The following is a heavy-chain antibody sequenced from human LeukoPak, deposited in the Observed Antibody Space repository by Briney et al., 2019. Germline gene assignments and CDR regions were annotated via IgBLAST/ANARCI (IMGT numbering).Heavy chain of an antibody. D-gene: IGHD3-10*01. CDR1: GASINSGSNY. Sequence: SETLSLTCRVSGASINSGSNYWGWIRQPPGKTLEWIGSIYSSGSTYYNPSLKSRVIIMIDTPKNHFSLTLSSVTAADTAVYCARDQEWFGELFWDYWGQGTLVTVSS. V-gene: IGHV4-39*07. CDR2: IYSSGST. CDR3: ARDQEWFGELFWDY. J-gene: IGHJ4*02.